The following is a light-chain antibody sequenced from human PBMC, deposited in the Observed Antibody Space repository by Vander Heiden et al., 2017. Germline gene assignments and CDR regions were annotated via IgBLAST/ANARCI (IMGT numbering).Light chain of an antibody. CDR3: QQYYSYCT. CDR2: KAS. J-gene: IGKJ1*01. V-gene: IGKV1-5*03. CDR1: QNINSW. Sequence: IQVAPSPSTLSASVGDRVTITCRASQNINSWLAWYQQKPGKAPKLLIYKASILQSGVPSRFSGSGSGTEFTLTISSLQPDDFATYYCQQYYSYCTFGQGTKPEIK.